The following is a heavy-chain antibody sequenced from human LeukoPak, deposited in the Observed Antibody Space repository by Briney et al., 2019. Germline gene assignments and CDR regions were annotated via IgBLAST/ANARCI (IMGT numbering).Heavy chain of an antibody. Sequence: PSETLSLTCTVSGGSISSSTYYWGWIRQPPGKGLEWIGSIYYSGNTYYNPSLMSRVTMPVDTSKNQFSLRLTSVTAADTAVYYCARRDSINSGWGYFDYWGQGTLVTVSS. V-gene: IGHV4-39*07. D-gene: IGHD3-3*02. J-gene: IGHJ4*02. CDR3: ARRDSINSGWGYFDY. CDR1: GGSISSSTYY. CDR2: IYYSGNT.